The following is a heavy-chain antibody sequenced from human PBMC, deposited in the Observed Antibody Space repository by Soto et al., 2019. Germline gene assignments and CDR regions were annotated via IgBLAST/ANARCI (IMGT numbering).Heavy chain of an antibody. CDR2: IYYSGST. D-gene: IGHD6-13*01. V-gene: IGHV4-31*03. CDR1: GGSISSGGYY. J-gene: IGHJ4*02. CDR3: AREDSSSWYGYFDY. Sequence: LSLTCTVSGGSISSGGYYWSWIRQHPGKGLEWIGYIYYSGSTYYNPSLKSRVTISVDTSKNQFSLKLSSVTAADTAVYYCAREDSSSWYGYFDYWGQGTLVTVSS.